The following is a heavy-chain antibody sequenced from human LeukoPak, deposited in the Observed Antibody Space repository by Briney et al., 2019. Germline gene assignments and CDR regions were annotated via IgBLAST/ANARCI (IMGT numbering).Heavy chain of an antibody. J-gene: IGHJ6*02. D-gene: IGHD1/OR15-1a*01. CDR1: GFILSNHW. CDR2: VNKDGSEK. V-gene: IGHV3-7*03. CDR3: ARNNDMDV. Sequence: AGGSLGLSCAASGFILSNHWMTWVRQAPGKGPEWVANVNKDGSEKYYVDSVKGRFTISRDTAKNSLYLQMNNLRAEDTALYYCARNNDMDVWGQGTTVIVSS.